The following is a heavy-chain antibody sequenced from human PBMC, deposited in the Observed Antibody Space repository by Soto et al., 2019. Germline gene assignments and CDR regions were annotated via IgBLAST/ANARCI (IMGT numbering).Heavy chain of an antibody. CDR3: ARIGPALAAFDI. J-gene: IGHJ3*02. CDR2: INHSGST. V-gene: IGHV4-34*01. D-gene: IGHD3-16*01. CDR1: GGSFSGYY. Sequence: SETLSLTCAVYGGSFSGYYWSWIRQPPGKGLEWIGEINHSGSTNYNPSLKSRVTISVDTSKNQFSLKLSSVTAADTAVYYCARIGPALAAFDIWGQGTMVTVSS.